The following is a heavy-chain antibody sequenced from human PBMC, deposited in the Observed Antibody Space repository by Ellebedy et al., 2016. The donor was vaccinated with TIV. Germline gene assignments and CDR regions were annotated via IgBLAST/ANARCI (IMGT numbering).Heavy chain of an antibody. Sequence: GSLRLXCELDLSSLSGYPWAWVRQPPGKGLEWIGDVNHRGGTRSISSPKRRVTISLDTSRKQFSLNITAVTAADTALYFCARGSMVRGLAGWGQGTLVTVSS. CDR3: ARGSMVRGLAG. V-gene: IGHV4-34*01. J-gene: IGHJ4*02. CDR2: VNHRGGT. CDR1: LSSLSGYP. D-gene: IGHD3-10*01.